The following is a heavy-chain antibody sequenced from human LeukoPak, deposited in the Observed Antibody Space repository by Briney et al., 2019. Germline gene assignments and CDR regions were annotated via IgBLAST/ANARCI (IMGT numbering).Heavy chain of an antibody. J-gene: IGHJ4*02. Sequence: QSGGSLRLSCAASGFTFSSYGMHWVRQAPGKGLEWVAVISYDGSNKYYADSVKGRFTISRDNSKNTLYLQMNSLRAEDTAVYYCARGVVGATDYFDYWGQGTLVTVSS. CDR2: ISYDGSNK. V-gene: IGHV3-30*03. CDR3: ARGVVGATDYFDY. D-gene: IGHD1-26*01. CDR1: GFTFSSYG.